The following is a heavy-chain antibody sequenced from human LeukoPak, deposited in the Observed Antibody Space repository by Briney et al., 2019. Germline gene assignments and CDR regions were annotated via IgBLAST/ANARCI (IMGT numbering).Heavy chain of an antibody. CDR1: GFTFDDYA. Sequence: PGGSLRLSCAASGFTFDDYAMHWVRQAPGKGLEWVSGISWNSGSIGYADSVKGRFTISRGNAKNSLYLQMNSLRAEDTAVYYCAREYNWGQGTLVTVSS. CDR2: ISWNSGSI. D-gene: IGHD5-12*01. CDR3: AREYN. J-gene: IGHJ4*02. V-gene: IGHV3-9*01.